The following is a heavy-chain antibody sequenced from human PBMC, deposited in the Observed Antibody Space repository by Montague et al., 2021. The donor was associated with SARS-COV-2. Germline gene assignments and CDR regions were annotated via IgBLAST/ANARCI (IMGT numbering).Heavy chain of an antibody. CDR1: GFIFSNYA. J-gene: IGHJ4*02. D-gene: IGHD6-19*01. CDR2: IYGDGSKT. CDR3: AKGWDPNGWIAIYDS. V-gene: IGHV3-23*03. Sequence: SLRLSCAASGFIFSNYAMNWVRQTPGKGLEWVSVIYGDGSKTYYADSVKGRFTISRDNSKNTLYLQMNSLRTEDTALYYCAKGWDPNGWIAIYDSWGQGTLVPVSS.